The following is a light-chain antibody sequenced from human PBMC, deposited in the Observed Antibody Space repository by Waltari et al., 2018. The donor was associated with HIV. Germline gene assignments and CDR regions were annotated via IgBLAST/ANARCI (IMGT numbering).Light chain of an antibody. J-gene: IGLJ1*01. CDR3: TSYTSRHTYV. CDR1: TSDVGAYNY. V-gene: IGLV2-14*01. CDR2: EVS. Sequence: QSALTQPASVSGSPGQAVTISCAVSTSDVGAYNYVTWFQQSPGHAPKRMIFEVSGRPSGVSDRFSGSKSCNTASLTIFALRPEDEADYYCTSYTSRHTYVFGSGTKISVL.